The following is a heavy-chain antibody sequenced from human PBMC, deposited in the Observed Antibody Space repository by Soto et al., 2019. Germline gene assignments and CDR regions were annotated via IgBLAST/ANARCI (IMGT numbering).Heavy chain of an antibody. D-gene: IGHD2-15*01. J-gene: IGHJ6*02. V-gene: IGHV3-33*01. CDR1: GFTFSSYG. CDR3: ARGIVVVVAATLYQREYRLDV. CDR2: IWYDGSNK. Sequence: QVQLVESGGGVVQPGRSLRLSCAASGFTFSSYGMHWVRQAPGKGLEWVAVIWYDGSNKYYADSVKGRFTISRDNSKNTLYLQLNILKDEDTAVYYCARGIVVVVAATLYQREYRLDVWGQGTTVTVSS.